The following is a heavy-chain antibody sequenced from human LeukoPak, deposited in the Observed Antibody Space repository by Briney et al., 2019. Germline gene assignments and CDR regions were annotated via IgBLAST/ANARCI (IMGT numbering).Heavy chain of an antibody. CDR2: ISSSSSYI. Sequence: GGSLTLSCTASGFTFRSYSMNWVRHSPGKGLVWVSAISSSSSYIYYADSVKGRFPISRDKAKSSLYLQMNCLRAEDTAVYYCARDGSGSYYNEPPRGDYWGQGTLVTVSS. CDR3: ARDGSGSYYNEPPRGDY. J-gene: IGHJ4*02. V-gene: IGHV3-21*01. D-gene: IGHD3-10*01. CDR1: GFTFRSYS.